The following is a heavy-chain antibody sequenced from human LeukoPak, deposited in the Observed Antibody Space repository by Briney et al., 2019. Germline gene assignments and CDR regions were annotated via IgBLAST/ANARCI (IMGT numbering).Heavy chain of an antibody. Sequence: PGGSLRLSCAASGFTFSSYSMNWVRQAPGKGLEYVSAISSNGGSTYYANAVKGRFTISRDNSKNTLYLQMGSLRAEDMAVYYCARGEVGSSYSGSYLDIWGQGTMVTVSS. CDR1: GFTFSSYS. CDR3: ARGEVGSSYSGSYLDI. J-gene: IGHJ3*02. D-gene: IGHD1-26*01. CDR2: ISSNGGST. V-gene: IGHV3-64*01.